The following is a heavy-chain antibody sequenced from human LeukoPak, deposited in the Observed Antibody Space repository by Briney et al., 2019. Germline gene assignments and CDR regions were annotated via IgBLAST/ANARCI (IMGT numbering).Heavy chain of an antibody. Sequence: GGSLRLSCAASGLTFSNYAMMWLRQAPGKGLEWVSAIVGRDDWASYADSVKGRFTISRDNSKNTLYLQMSSLRGEDTAVYYCAKDPNGDYIGAFDFWGQGTMVTVSS. CDR1: GLTFSNYA. CDR2: IVGRDDWA. J-gene: IGHJ3*01. D-gene: IGHD4-17*01. CDR3: AKDPNGDYIGAFDF. V-gene: IGHV3-23*01.